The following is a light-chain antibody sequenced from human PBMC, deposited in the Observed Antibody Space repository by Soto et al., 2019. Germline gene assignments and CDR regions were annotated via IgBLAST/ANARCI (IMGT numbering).Light chain of an antibody. Sequence: DIQMTQSPSTLSAFVGDRVTITCRASQSISGWLAWYQQKPGKAPHLLIYKASSLESGVPSRFSGSGSGTEFTLTISSLQPDDFATYYCQQYNTYSTFGQGTRLEIK. CDR3: QQYNTYST. CDR1: QSISGW. J-gene: IGKJ5*01. CDR2: KAS. V-gene: IGKV1-5*03.